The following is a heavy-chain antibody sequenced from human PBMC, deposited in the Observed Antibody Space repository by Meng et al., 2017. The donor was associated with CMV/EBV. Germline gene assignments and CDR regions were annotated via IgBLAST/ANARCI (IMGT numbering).Heavy chain of an antibody. CDR3: ARNGLPTPFWSGLGAPNWFDP. J-gene: IGHJ5*02. CDR1: GLAFSDYY. D-gene: IGHD3-3*01. V-gene: IGHV1-46*01. Sequence: ASVKVSCKASGLAFSDYYMHWVRQAPGQGLEWMGIINPSGGSTKYSQKFQGRVTMTRDTSISTAYMEVSSLRSEDTAVYYCARNGLPTPFWSGLGAPNWFDPWGQGTLVTVSS. CDR2: INPSGGST.